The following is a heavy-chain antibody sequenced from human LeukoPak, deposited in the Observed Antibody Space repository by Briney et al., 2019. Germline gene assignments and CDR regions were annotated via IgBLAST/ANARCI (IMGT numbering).Heavy chain of an antibody. CDR1: GYTFTNYG. D-gene: IGHD6-13*01. V-gene: IGHV1-18*01. CDR2: ISACNGNT. Sequence: ASVKVSCKPSGYTFTNYGISWVRQAPGLGLEWMGWISACNGNTNYAQKVQGRVTMTTDTSTSTAYMKLRSLRFDDTAVYYCARDQSVRLLQTSSTYFKHVFAIWGQGSMVTVSS. J-gene: IGHJ3*02. CDR3: ARDQSVRLLQTSSTYFKHVFAI.